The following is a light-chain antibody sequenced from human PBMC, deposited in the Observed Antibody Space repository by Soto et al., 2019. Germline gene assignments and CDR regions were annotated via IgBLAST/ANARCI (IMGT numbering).Light chain of an antibody. V-gene: IGKV1-9*01. Sequence: DIQLTQSPSFLSASIGDRVTNTCRASHGISSFLAWYQQKPGEAPKLMIHTASTLQSGVPSRFSGSGSGTEFTFTISSLQPEDFATYYCQHRHSYPITFGQGTRLEIK. CDR3: QHRHSYPIT. J-gene: IGKJ5*01. CDR1: HGISSF. CDR2: TAS.